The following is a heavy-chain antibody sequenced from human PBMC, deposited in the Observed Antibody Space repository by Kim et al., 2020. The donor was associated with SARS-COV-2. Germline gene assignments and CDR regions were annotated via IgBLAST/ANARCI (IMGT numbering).Heavy chain of an antibody. D-gene: IGHD6-13*01. CDR3: ARQGQQLAFDY. CDR2: IYYSGST. V-gene: IGHV4-59*08. J-gene: IGHJ4*02. Sequence: SETLSLTCTVSGGSISSYYWSWIRQPPGKGLEWIGYIYYSGSTNYNPSLKSRVTISVDTSKNQFSLKLSSVTAADTAVYYCARQGQQLAFDYRGQGTLVTVSS. CDR1: GGSISSYY.